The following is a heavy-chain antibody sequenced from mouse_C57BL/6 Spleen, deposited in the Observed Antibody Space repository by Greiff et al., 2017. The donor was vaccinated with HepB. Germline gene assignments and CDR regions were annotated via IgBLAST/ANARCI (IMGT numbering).Heavy chain of an antibody. CDR2: LRSKSSNYAT. V-gene: IGHV10-3*01. CDR1: GFTFNTYA. CDR3: VRESYWYFDV. Sequence: DAGGGLVQPTGSLKLSCAASGFTFNTYAMPWVRRASGKGLEWVARLRSKSSNYATYYADSVTDRFTISRDDSQSMLYMQMINLKTEDTAMYYCVRESYWYFDVWGTGTTVTVSS. J-gene: IGHJ1*03.